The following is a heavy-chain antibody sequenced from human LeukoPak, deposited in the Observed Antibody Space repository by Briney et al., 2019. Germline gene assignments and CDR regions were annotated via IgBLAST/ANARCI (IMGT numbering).Heavy chain of an antibody. Sequence: GASVKVSCKASGYTFTSYDINWVRQATGQGLEWMGWMNPNSGNTGYAQKFQGRVTITRNTSISTAYMELSSLRSEDTAVYYCARGVRLQFRFRPHYYYHYMDVWGKGTTVTVSS. CDR1: GYTFTSYD. CDR2: MNPNSGNT. V-gene: IGHV1-8*03. D-gene: IGHD2-21*01. J-gene: IGHJ6*03. CDR3: ARGVRLQFRFRPHYYYHYMDV.